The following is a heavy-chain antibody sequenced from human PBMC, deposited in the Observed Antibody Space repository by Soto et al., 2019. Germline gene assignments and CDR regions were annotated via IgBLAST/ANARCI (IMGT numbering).Heavy chain of an antibody. CDR3: ASLIGHSWLDS. Sequence: QVQLQQSGPGLVKPSQTLSLTCAISGDSVSTNRATWDWIRQSPSRGLEWLGRTYYRSKWYIESAVSVKGRKSLNPYTANNQFSLQLNSVTDDDTAVYYCASLIGHSWLDSWGQGTLVTVSS. CDR1: GDSVSTNRAT. V-gene: IGHV6-1*01. CDR2: TYYRSKWYI. D-gene: IGHD2-8*01. J-gene: IGHJ5*01.